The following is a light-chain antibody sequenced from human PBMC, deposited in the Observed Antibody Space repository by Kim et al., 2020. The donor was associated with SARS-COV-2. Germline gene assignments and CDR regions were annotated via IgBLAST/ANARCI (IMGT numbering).Light chain of an antibody. CDR3: QAWDSSTHNYV. CDR1: KLGDKY. Sequence: SYELTQPPSVSVFPGQTASITCSGYKLGDKYVSWYQQKPGQPPVVVIYQDNQRPSGIPERFSGSNSGNTATLTISGTQAMDEADYYCQAWDSSTHNYVFG. J-gene: IGLJ1*01. V-gene: IGLV3-1*01. CDR2: QDN.